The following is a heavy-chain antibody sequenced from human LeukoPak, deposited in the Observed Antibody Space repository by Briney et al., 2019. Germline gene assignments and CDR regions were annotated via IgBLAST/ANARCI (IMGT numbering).Heavy chain of an antibody. D-gene: IGHD6-13*01. Sequence: GGSLRLSCAASGFTVSSNYMSWVRQAPGKGLEWVSVIYSGGSTYYADSVKGRFTISRDNSQNTLYLQMNSLRAEDTAVYYCAKDRIAAARGAFDIWGQGTMVTVSS. J-gene: IGHJ3*02. CDR1: GFTVSSNY. V-gene: IGHV3-53*01. CDR3: AKDRIAAARGAFDI. CDR2: IYSGGST.